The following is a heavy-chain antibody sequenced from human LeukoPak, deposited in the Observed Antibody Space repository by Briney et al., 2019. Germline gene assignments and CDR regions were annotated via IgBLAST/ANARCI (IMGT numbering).Heavy chain of an antibody. V-gene: IGHV4-59*01. Sequence: SETLSLTCTVSGGSISGYYWSWIRQPPGKGLEWIGYMYYSGSSSYNPSLKSRVTISLDTSKNQVSLKLSSVTAADTAVYYCARGHSGRGGIDPWGQGTLVSVSS. CDR1: GGSISGYY. CDR2: MYYSGSS. J-gene: IGHJ5*02. D-gene: IGHD3-16*01. CDR3: ARGHSGRGGIDP.